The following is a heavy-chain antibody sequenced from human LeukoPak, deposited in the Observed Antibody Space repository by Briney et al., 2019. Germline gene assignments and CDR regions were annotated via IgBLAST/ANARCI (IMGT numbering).Heavy chain of an antibody. Sequence: GRSLRLSCAASGFTFSSYAMHWVRQAPGKGLEWVAVISYDGSNKYYADSVKGRFAISRDNSKNTLYLQMNSLRAEDTAVYYCARDPCSYPQVGARKNWFDPWGQGTLVTVSS. V-gene: IGHV3-30*09. CDR2: ISYDGSNK. J-gene: IGHJ5*02. CDR3: ARDPCSYPQVGARKNWFDP. CDR1: GFTFSSYA. D-gene: IGHD1-26*01.